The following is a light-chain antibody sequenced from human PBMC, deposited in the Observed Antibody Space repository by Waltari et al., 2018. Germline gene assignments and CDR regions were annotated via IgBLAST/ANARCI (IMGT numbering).Light chain of an antibody. CDR3: QQRSNWPPYT. CDR2: DAS. J-gene: IGKJ2*01. V-gene: IGKV3-11*01. CDR1: QSVSSY. Sequence: ELVLKQSPATLSLSPGERATLSCRASQSVSSYLAWYQQKPGQAPRLLIYDASNRSTGIPARFSGSGSGTDFTLTISSLEPEDFAVYYCQQRSNWPPYTFGQGTKLEI.